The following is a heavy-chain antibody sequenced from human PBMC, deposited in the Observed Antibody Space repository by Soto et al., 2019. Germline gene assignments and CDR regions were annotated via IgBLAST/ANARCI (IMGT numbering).Heavy chain of an antibody. CDR3: ARVNGDYDFWSVPYYYGMDV. D-gene: IGHD3-3*01. V-gene: IGHV1-69*01. CDR2: IIPIFGTA. CDR1: GGTFSSYA. J-gene: IGHJ6*02. Sequence: QVQLVQSGAEVKKPGSSVKVSCKASGGTFSSYAISWVRQAPGQGLEWMGGIIPIFGTANYAQKFQGRVTITAVESTSTAYMELSSLRSEDTAVYYCARVNGDYDFWSVPYYYGMDVWGQGTTVTVSS.